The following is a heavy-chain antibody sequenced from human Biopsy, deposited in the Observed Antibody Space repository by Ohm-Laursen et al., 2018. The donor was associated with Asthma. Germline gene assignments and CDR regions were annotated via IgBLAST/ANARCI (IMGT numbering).Heavy chain of an antibody. D-gene: IGHD3-10*01. J-gene: IGHJ6*02. CDR2: ISVYNGNT. V-gene: IGHV1-18*01. Sequence: SSVKVSCKTSGYTFNSAGIIWVRQAPGQGLEWMGWISVYNGNTKVAQKLQDKVTMITDTSTSTAYMELRSLRSDDTAVYFCARAVDYSHYYGIDVWGQGTTVTVS. CDR1: GYTFNSAG. CDR3: ARAVDYSHYYGIDV.